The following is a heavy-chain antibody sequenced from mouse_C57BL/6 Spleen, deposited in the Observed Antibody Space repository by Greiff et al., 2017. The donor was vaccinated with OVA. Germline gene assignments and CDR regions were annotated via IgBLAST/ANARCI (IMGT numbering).Heavy chain of an antibody. CDR1: GYTFTDYY. D-gene: IGHD2-4*01. CDR2: INPNNGGT. Sequence: EVQLQQSGPELVKPGASVKISCKASGYTFTDYYMNWVKQSHGKSLEWIGDINPNNGGTSYNQKFKGKATLTVDKSSSTAYMELRSLTSEDSAVYYCAREGRLRGNAMDYWGQGTSVTVSS. CDR3: AREGRLRGNAMDY. J-gene: IGHJ4*01. V-gene: IGHV1-26*01.